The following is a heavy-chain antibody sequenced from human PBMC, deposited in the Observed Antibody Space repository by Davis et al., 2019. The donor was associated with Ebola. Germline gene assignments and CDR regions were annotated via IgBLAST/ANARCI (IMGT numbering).Heavy chain of an antibody. Sequence: GESLKISCAASGFSVSGYYMSWVRQAPGKGLEWVSVVYVAGNTYYADSVKGRFTISRDNSKNTVSLQMNSLRAEDTGVYYCAGGQWVLPEDYWGQGTLVTVSS. CDR2: VYVAGNT. CDR3: AGGQWVLPEDY. J-gene: IGHJ4*02. CDR1: GFSVSGYY. D-gene: IGHD6-19*01. V-gene: IGHV3-53*01.